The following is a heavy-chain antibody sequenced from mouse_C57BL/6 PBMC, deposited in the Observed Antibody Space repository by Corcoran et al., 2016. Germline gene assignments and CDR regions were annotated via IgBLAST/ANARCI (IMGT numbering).Heavy chain of an antibody. CDR1: GYTFTTYG. J-gene: IGHJ1*03. D-gene: IGHD1-1*01. CDR3: ARFFPLYYGSSPVVDV. V-gene: IGHV9-3*01. CDR2: INTYSGVP. Sequence: QIQLVQSGPELKKPGETVKISCKASGYTFTTYGMSWVKQAPGKGLKWMGWINTYSGVPTYADDFKGRFAFSLETSASTAYLQINNLKNEDTATYFCARFFPLYYGSSPVVDVWGTGTTVTVSS.